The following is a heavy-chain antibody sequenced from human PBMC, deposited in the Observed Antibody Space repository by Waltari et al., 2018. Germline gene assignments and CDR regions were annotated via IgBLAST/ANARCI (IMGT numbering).Heavy chain of an antibody. Sequence: EVQLVESGGGLIQPGGSLRLSCAASGFTVSSNYMSWVRQAPGKGVEWVSVIYSGGSTYYADSVKGRFTISRDNSKNTLYLQMNSLRAEDTAVYYCAREGRNWGSCYFDYWGQGTLVTVSS. CDR2: IYSGGST. J-gene: IGHJ4*02. D-gene: IGHD7-27*01. CDR1: GFTVSSNY. V-gene: IGHV3-53*01. CDR3: AREGRNWGSCYFDY.